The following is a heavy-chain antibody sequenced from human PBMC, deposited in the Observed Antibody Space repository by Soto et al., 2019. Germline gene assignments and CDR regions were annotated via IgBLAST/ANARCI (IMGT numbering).Heavy chain of an antibody. D-gene: IGHD2-8*01. CDR3: ARDNRLIYYGMDV. J-gene: IGHJ6*02. CDR1: GGSISSGGYY. Sequence: QVQLQESGPGLVKPSQTLSLTCTVSGGSISSGGYYWSWICQHPGKGLEWIGYIYYSGSTYYNPSLKSRVTISVDTSKNQFSLKLSSVTAADTAVYYCARDNRLIYYGMDVWGQGTTVTVSS. CDR2: IYYSGST. V-gene: IGHV4-31*03.